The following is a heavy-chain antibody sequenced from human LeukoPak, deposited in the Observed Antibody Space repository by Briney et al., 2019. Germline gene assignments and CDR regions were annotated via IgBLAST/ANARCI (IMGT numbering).Heavy chain of an antibody. CDR3: AKDSGGMVQGVIRKFDY. CDR1: GFTFDDYA. V-gene: IGHV3-9*01. Sequence: PGGSLRLSCAASGFTFDDYAMHWVRQAPGKGLEWVSGISWNSGSIGYADSVKGRFTISRDNAKNSLYLQMNSLRAEDTALYYCAKDSGGMVQGVIRKFDYWGQGTLVTVSS. J-gene: IGHJ4*02. D-gene: IGHD3-10*01. CDR2: ISWNSGSI.